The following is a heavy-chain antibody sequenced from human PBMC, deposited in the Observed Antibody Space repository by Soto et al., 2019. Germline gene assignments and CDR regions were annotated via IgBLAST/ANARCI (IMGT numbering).Heavy chain of an antibody. D-gene: IGHD3-22*01. V-gene: IGHV1-46*01. CDR1: GYTFTSYY. CDR3: ARAGGTYYYDSSGPDAFDI. Sequence: GASVKVSCKASGYTFTSYYMHWVRQAPGQGLEWMGIINPSGGSTSYAQKFQGRVTMTRDTSTSTVYMELSSLRSEDTAVYYCARAGGTYYYDSSGPDAFDIWGQGTMVTVSS. J-gene: IGHJ3*02. CDR2: INPSGGST.